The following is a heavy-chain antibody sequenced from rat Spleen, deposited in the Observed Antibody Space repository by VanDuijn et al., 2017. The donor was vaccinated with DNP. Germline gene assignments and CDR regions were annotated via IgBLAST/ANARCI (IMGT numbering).Heavy chain of an antibody. CDR2: ISYDGGRT. CDR1: GFTFSDYY. J-gene: IGHJ2*01. V-gene: IGHV5-20*01. Sequence: EVQLVESGGGLVQPGRSLKLSCAASGFTFSDYYMAWVRQAPTKGLEWVAAISYDGGRTYYRDSVKGRFTISRDNAKNTLYLQMNSLRSEDTATYYCSTLNYYASLSGYFDYWGQGVMVTVSS. D-gene: IGHD1-12*01. CDR3: STLNYYASLSGYFDY.